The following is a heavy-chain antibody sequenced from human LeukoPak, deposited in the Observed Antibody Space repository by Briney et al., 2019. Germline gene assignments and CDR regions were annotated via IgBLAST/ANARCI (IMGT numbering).Heavy chain of an antibody. CDR3: ASIAARRDLRPPVP. J-gene: IGHJ5*02. Sequence: HWASVKVSCKATGYTFTAYCMQWVRQAPGQGLEWMGWINPNSGTTNCAQKFQGRVTMTRDTSISTAYMELNRLRSDDTAIYYCASIAARRDLRPPVPWGQGTLVTVSS. D-gene: IGHD6-6*01. CDR2: INPNSGTT. CDR1: GYTFTAYC. V-gene: IGHV1-2*02.